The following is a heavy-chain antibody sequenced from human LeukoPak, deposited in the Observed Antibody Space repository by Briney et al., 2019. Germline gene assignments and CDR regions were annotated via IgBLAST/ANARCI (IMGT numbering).Heavy chain of an antibody. J-gene: IGHJ6*02. D-gene: IGHD5-12*01. CDR3: ARAPYSGYDYPDYYYYGMDV. CDR2: IYSGGST. V-gene: IGHV3-53*04. CDR1: GFTVSSNY. Sequence: GGSLRLSRAASGFTVSSNYMSWVRQVPGKGLEWVSVIYSGGSTYYADSVKGRFTISRHNSKNTLYLQMNSLRAEDTAVYYCARAPYSGYDYPDYYYYGMDVWGQGTLVTVSS.